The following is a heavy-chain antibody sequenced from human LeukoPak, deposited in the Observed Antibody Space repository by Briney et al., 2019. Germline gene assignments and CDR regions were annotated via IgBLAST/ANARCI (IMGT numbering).Heavy chain of an antibody. CDR3: ARSTGYYIGLTPWFDP. V-gene: IGHV4-61*08. Sequence: SETLSLTCTVPGGSISSGGYYWSWIRQPPGKGLEWIGYIYYSGSTNYNPSLKSRVTISVDTSKNQFSLKLSSVTAADTAVYYCARSTGYYIGLTPWFDPWGQGTLVTVSS. J-gene: IGHJ5*02. CDR2: IYYSGST. CDR1: GGSISSGGYY. D-gene: IGHD3-9*01.